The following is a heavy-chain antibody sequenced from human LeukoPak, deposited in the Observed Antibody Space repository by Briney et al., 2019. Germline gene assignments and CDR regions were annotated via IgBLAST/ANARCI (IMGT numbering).Heavy chain of an antibody. CDR1: GDSISTYY. V-gene: IGHV4-59*01. J-gene: IGHJ5*02. CDR2: IYYRVTS. D-gene: IGHD2-21*01. CDR3: VCGAYNWFDP. Sequence: SETLSLTCTVSGDSISTYYWSWIRQPPGKGLEWIGYIYYRVTSDYNPSLKSRVTMSVDMSTRQISLKLSSVTAADTAVYYCVCGAYNWFDPWGQGTLVTVSS.